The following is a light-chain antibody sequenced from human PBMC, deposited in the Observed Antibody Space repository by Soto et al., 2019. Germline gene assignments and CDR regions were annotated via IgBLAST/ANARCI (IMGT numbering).Light chain of an antibody. CDR2: DVS. CDR1: SSDVGGYNY. J-gene: IGLJ2*01. CDR3: SSYTSSNTLHVL. V-gene: IGLV2-14*01. Sequence: QSVLTQPASVSGSAGQSITISCTGTSSDVGGYNYVSWYQQHPGKAPKLMIYDVSNRPSGVSNRFSGSKSGNTASLTISGLQAEDEADYYCSSYTSSNTLHVLFGGGTKVTVL.